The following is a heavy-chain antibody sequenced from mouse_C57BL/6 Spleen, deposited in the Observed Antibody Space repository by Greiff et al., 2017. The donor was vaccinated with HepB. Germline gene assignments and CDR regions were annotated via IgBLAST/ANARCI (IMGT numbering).Heavy chain of an antibody. Sequence: EVKLVESGPVLVKPGASVKMSCKASGYTFTDYYMNWVKQSHGKSLEWIGVINPYNGGTSYNQKFKGKATLTVDKSSSTAYMELNSLTSEDSAVYYCARKGLGNWGQGTTLTVSS. CDR2: INPYNGGT. CDR3: ARKGLGN. V-gene: IGHV1-19*01. D-gene: IGHD4-1*01. CDR1: GYTFTDYY. J-gene: IGHJ2*01.